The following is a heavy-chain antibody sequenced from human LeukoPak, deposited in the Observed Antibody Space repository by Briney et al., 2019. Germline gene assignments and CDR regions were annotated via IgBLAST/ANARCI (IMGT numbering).Heavy chain of an antibody. V-gene: IGHV3-74*01. D-gene: IGHD2-15*01. CDR3: VRDSGGPDC. J-gene: IGHJ4*02. Sequence: GGSLRLSCAASGFTFSNHWMHWVRQAPGKGLVWVSDISNDGSSSSYADSVKGRFTISRDNAKNTLYLQMSSLRVEDTAMYYCVRDSGGPDCWGQGTLVTVSS. CDR2: ISNDGSSS. CDR1: GFTFSNHW.